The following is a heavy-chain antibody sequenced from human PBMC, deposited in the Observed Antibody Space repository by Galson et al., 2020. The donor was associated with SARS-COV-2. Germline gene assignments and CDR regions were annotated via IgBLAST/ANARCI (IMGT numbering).Heavy chain of an antibody. CDR3: ARVELLWFGELLPFDI. V-gene: IGHV1-2*02. CDR1: GYIFTGYY. D-gene: IGHD3-10*01. J-gene: IGHJ3*02. CDR2: INPNSGGT. Sequence: ASVQVSCKASGYIFTGYYMHWVRQAPGQGLEWMGWINPNSGGTNYAQKFQGRVTMTRDTSISTAYMELSRLRSDDTAVYYCARVELLWFGELLPFDIWGQGTMVTGSS.